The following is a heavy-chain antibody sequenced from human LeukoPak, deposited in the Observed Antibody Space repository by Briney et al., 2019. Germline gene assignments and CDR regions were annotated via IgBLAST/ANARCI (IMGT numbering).Heavy chain of an antibody. CDR3: AHRRDSSSWYGDNWFDP. CDR2: IYWDDDK. Sequence: ESGPTLVNPTQTLTLTCTFSGLSLSTSGVGVGWIRQPPGKALEWLALIYWDDDKRYSPSLKSRLTITKDTSKNQVVLTMTNMDPVDTATYYCAHRRDSSSWYGDNWFDPWGQGTLVTVSS. CDR1: GLSLSTSGVG. J-gene: IGHJ5*02. V-gene: IGHV2-5*02. D-gene: IGHD6-13*01.